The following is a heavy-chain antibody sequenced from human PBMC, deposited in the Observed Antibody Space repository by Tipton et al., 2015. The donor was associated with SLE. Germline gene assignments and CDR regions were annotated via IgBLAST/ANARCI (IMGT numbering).Heavy chain of an antibody. D-gene: IGHD2/OR15-2a*01. Sequence: SLRLSCAASGFTFSTYAMNWVRQAPGKGLEWVAIISYDGSKKYYADSVKGRFTISRDNSKNTLYLQMNSLRAEDTAVYYCARDSSAGYYYYYGMDVWGQGTTVTVSS. CDR1: GFTFSTYA. CDR2: ISYDGSKK. CDR3: ARDSSAGYYYYYGMDV. V-gene: IGHV3-30-3*01. J-gene: IGHJ6*02.